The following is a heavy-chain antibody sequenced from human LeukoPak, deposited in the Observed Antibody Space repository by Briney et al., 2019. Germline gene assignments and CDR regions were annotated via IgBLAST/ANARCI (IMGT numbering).Heavy chain of an antibody. CDR1: GFTFGDYA. J-gene: IGHJ4*02. CDR2: IRSKAYGGTT. V-gene: IGHV3-49*04. Sequence: GGSLRLSCTASGFTFGDYAMSWVRQAPGKGLEWVGFIRSKAYGGTTEYAASVKGRFTISRDDSKSIAYLQMNSLKTEDTAVYYCTSGYCSSTSCYQLDYWGQGTLVTVSS. D-gene: IGHD2-2*01. CDR3: TSGYCSSTSCYQLDY.